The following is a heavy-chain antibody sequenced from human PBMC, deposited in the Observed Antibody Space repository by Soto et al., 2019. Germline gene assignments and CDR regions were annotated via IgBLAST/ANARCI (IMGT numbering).Heavy chain of an antibody. V-gene: IGHV3-23*01. CDR3: ASRVAALTHYCDY. Sequence: PGGSLRLSCTASGFIFSNDCLNWVRQAPGKGLEWVSAISGSGGSTYYADSVKGRFTISRDNSKNTLYLQMNSLRAEDTAVYYCASRVAALTHYCDYWGQGNLVTVS. J-gene: IGHJ4*02. D-gene: IGHD6-19*01. CDR1: GFIFSNDC. CDR2: ISGSGGST.